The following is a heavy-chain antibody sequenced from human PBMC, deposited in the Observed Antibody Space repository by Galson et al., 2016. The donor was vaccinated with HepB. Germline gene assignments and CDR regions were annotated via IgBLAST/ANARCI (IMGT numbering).Heavy chain of an antibody. V-gene: IGHV3-23*01. J-gene: IGHJ4*02. CDR2: ISGSGIT. D-gene: IGHD3-22*01. CDR3: AKCPHYYDISGYYSL. Sequence: SLRLSCAASRFTLSEYEMSWVRQAPGKGLEWVSAISGSGITYYADSVKGRFTISRDDSNNALYLQMSSLRAEDTAVYYCAKCPHYYDISGYYSLWGQGTLVTVSS. CDR1: RFTLSEYE.